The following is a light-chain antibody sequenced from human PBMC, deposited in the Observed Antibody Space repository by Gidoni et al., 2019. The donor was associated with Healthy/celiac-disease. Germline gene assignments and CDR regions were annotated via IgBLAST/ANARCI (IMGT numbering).Light chain of an antibody. V-gene: IGKV1-5*03. CDR3: QQYNSYSPT. CDR2: KAS. Sequence: DIQMTQSPSTLSASVGDRVTITCRASQSISSWLAWYQQKPGKAPKLLIYKASSLESGVPSRFSGRGSGTEFTITISSLQHDDFATYYCQQYNSYSPTFGQGTKLEIK. CDR1: QSISSW. J-gene: IGKJ2*01.